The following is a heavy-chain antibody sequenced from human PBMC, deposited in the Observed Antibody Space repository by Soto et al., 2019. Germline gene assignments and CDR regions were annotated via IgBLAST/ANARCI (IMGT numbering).Heavy chain of an antibody. Sequence: AASVKVSCKASGGTFSSYAISWVRQAPGQGLEWMGGIIPIFGTANYAQKFQGRVTITADESTSTAYMELSSLSSEDTAVYYCAADPPSSGYSHSYYYYDAMDLWGPGTTVTVSS. D-gene: IGHD3-22*01. V-gene: IGHV1-69*13. CDR3: AADPPSSGYSHSYYYYDAMDL. CDR2: IIPIFGTA. J-gene: IGHJ6*02. CDR1: GGTFSSYA.